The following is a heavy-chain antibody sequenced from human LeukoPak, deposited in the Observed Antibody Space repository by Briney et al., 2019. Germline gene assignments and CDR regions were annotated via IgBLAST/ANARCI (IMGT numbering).Heavy chain of an antibody. J-gene: IGHJ3*02. Sequence: GGSLRLSCAASGFTFSSYSMNWVRQAPGKGLEWVSYISSSSSTIYYADSVKGGFTISRDNAKNSLYLQMNSLRAGDTALYYCARDHHRRLYDSQARETFDIWGQGTMVTISS. CDR2: ISSSSSTI. D-gene: IGHD3-22*01. V-gene: IGHV3-48*01. CDR1: GFTFSSYS. CDR3: ARDHHRRLYDSQARETFDI.